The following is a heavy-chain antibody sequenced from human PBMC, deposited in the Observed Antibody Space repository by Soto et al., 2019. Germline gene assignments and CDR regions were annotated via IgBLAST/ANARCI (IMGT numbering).Heavy chain of an antibody. CDR3: ARPANYVPGFSQ. V-gene: IGHV1-69*06. Sequence: QVQLVQSGAEVKKPGSSVKVSCQSSGVTFTTSTISWVRQAPGQGLEWMGGIIPVFGTPSYAQKFQGSATMIADKSTRTRYMELRNLRSEDTDMYYCARPANYVPGFSQWGQGTLVTVSS. D-gene: IGHD3-16*01. CDR1: GVTFTTST. J-gene: IGHJ4*02. CDR2: IIPVFGTP.